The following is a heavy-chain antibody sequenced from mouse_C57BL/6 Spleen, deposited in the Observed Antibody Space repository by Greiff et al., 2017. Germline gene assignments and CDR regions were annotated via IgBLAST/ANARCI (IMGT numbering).Heavy chain of an antibody. CDR3: ARHECYGYPYYAMDY. V-gene: IGHV1-62-2*01. Sequence: QVQLKQSGAELVKPGASVKLSCKASGYTFTEYTIHWVKQRSGQGLEWIGWFYPGSGSIKYNEKFKDKATLTAAKSSITVYMELSRLTSEDSAVYFCARHECYGYPYYAMDYWGQGTSVTVSS. D-gene: IGHD2-2*01. CDR2: FYPGSGSI. CDR1: GYTFTEYT. J-gene: IGHJ4*01.